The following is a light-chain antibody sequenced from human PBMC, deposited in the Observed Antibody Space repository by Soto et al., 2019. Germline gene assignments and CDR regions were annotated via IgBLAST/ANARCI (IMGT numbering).Light chain of an antibody. J-gene: IGKJ1*01. V-gene: IGKV1-39*01. CDR1: QFIDSY. Sequence: DIQLTQSPTSLSASVGDRVTIACRASQFIDSYLNWYQQKPGKAPKLLIYAASSLQSGVSSRFSGSESGTDFTLTINSLQPEDFATYYCQQSYSTTRTFGQGTKVEIK. CDR2: AAS. CDR3: QQSYSTTRT.